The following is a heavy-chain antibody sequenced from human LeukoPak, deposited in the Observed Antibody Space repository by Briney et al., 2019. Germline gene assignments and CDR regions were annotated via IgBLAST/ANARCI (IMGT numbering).Heavy chain of an antibody. CDR2: INHSGST. CDR1: GGSFSGYY. J-gene: IGHJ4*02. D-gene: IGHD6-6*01. V-gene: IGHV4-34*01. CDR3: ARGWDSSSYGGFDY. Sequence: PSETLSLTCAVYGGSFSGYYWSWIRQPPGKGLEWIGEINHSGSTNYNPSLKSRVTISVDTSKNQFSLKLSSVTAADTAVYYCARGWDSSSYGGFDYWGQGTLVTVS.